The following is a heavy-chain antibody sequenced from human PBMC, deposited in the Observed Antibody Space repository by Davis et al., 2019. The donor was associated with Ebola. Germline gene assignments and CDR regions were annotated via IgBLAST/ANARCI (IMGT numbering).Heavy chain of an antibody. CDR3: AKDIGAKYSSGWYASDY. CDR1: GFTFDDYT. Sequence: GESLKISCAASGFTFDDYTMHWVRQAPGKGLEWVSLISWDGGSTYYADSVKGRFTIYRDNSKNALYLQMNSLRTEDTALYYCAKDIGAKYSSGWYASDYWGQGTLVTVSS. D-gene: IGHD6-19*01. CDR2: ISWDGGST. J-gene: IGHJ4*02. V-gene: IGHV3-43*01.